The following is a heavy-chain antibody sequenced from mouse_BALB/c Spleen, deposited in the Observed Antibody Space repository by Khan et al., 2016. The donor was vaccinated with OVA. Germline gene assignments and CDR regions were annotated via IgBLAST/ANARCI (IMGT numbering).Heavy chain of an antibody. D-gene: IGHD2-14*01. CDR2: INPSNGYT. CDR1: GYTFTSYT. J-gene: IGHJ3*01. CDR3: VRDGAYHRNDGWFAY. V-gene: IGHV1-4*01. Sequence: QVQLKESGAELARPGASVKVSCKASGYTFTSYTIHWIKERPGQGLEWIGNINPSNGYTNYNQKFKDKATLTTDKSSTTAYLQLSSLTSDDSAVYNCVRDGAYHRNDGWFAYWGQGTLVTVSA.